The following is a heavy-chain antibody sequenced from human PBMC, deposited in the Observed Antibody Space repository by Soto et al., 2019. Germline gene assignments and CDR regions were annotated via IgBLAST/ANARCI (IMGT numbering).Heavy chain of an antibody. J-gene: IGHJ4*02. D-gene: IGHD2-21*02. CDR3: ARVTFCGGDCYSFDY. CDR2: INPGGGST. Sequence: QVQLVQSGAEVRKPGASVKVSCKASGYTFTNNYIHWVRQAPGQGLEWMGIINPGGGSTNYAQKXQXXXSXXRDTSTASVYMELSSLTSEDTAVYYCARVTFCGGDCYSFDYWGQGTLVTVSS. V-gene: IGHV1-46*01. CDR1: GYTFTNNY.